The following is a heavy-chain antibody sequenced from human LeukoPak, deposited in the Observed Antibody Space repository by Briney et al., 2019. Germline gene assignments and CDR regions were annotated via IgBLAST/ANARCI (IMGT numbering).Heavy chain of an antibody. J-gene: IGHJ4*02. V-gene: IGHV3-7*01. CDR1: GFSFSSYW. D-gene: IGHD1-26*01. CDR3: GKLAYYEIHFDY. Sequence: GGSLRLSCAASGFSFSSYWMSWVRQAPGKGLEWVANIKQDGSEKYYVDSVRGRFTISRDNAKNSLNLQMNSRRAEDTAVYYCGKLAYYEIHFDYWGQGTLVTVPS. CDR2: IKQDGSEK.